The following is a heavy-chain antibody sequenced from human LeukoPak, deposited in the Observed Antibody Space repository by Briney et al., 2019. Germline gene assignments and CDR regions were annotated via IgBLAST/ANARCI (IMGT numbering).Heavy chain of an antibody. V-gene: IGHV4-34*01. CDR3: ARGAEERYNWFDP. CDR2: INHSGST. CDR1: GGSFSGYY. J-gene: IGHJ5*02. Sequence: SETLSLTCAVYGGSFSGYYWSWIRQPPGKGLEWIGEINHSGSTNYNPSLKSRVTMSVDTSKNQFSLQLNSVTPEDTAVYYCARGAEERYNWFDPWGQGTLVTVSS.